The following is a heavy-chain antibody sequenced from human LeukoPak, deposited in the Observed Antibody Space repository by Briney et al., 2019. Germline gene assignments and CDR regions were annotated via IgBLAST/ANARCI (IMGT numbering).Heavy chain of an antibody. V-gene: IGHV3-11*04. Sequence: GGSLRLSCAASGFTFSDYYMSWIRRAPGKGLEWVSYISSSGGTIYYADSVKGRFTISRDNAKNSLYLQMNGLRAEDTAVYYCASVRFLEWLPIDYWGQGTLVTVSS. CDR1: GFTFSDYY. J-gene: IGHJ4*02. CDR2: ISSSGGTI. D-gene: IGHD3-3*01. CDR3: ASVRFLEWLPIDY.